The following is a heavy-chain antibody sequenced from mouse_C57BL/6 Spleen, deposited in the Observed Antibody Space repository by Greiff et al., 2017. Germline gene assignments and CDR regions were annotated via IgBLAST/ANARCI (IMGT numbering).Heavy chain of an antibody. CDR1: GYTFTSYW. Sequence: QVQLQQPGAELVKPGASVKVSCKASGYTFTSYWMHWVKQRPGQGLEWIGRIHPSDSDTNYNQKFKGKATLTVDKSSSTAYMQLSRLTSEDSAVYYCATGGSNSYYAMECWGQGTSVTVAS. CDR2: IHPSDSDT. D-gene: IGHD1-1*01. CDR3: ATGGSNSYYAMEC. V-gene: IGHV1-74*01. J-gene: IGHJ4*01.